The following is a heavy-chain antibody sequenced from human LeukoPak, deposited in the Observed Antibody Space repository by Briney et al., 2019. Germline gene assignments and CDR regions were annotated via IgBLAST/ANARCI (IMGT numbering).Heavy chain of an antibody. Sequence: GASVKVSCKASGYTFTSYGISWVRQAPGQGLEWMGWISAYNGNTNYAQKLQGRVTMTTDTSTSTAYMELRSLRSDDTAVYYCARDRPLSGWVGIGYYFDYWGQGTLVNVSS. CDR2: ISAYNGNT. J-gene: IGHJ4*02. V-gene: IGHV1-18*01. CDR3: ARDRPLSGWVGIGYYFDY. CDR1: GYTFTSYG. D-gene: IGHD2-2*03.